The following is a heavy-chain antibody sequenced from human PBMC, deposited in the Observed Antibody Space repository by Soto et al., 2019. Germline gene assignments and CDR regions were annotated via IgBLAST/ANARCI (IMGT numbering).Heavy chain of an antibody. D-gene: IGHD3-3*01. CDR2: INPSGGST. CDR1: GYTFTSYY. CDR3: ARANTIFGVVFPQPQH. Sequence: ASVKVSCKASGYTFTSYYMHWVRQAPGQGLEWMGIINPSGGSTSYAQKFQGRVTISVDTSKNQFSLKLSSVTAADTAVYYCARANTIFGVVFPQPQHWGQGTLVTVSS. J-gene: IGHJ1*01. V-gene: IGHV1-46*01.